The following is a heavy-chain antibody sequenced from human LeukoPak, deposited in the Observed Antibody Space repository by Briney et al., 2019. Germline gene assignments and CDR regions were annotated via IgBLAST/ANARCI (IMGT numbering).Heavy chain of an antibody. D-gene: IGHD3-10*01. Sequence: GGSLRLSCAASGFTFSSYWMHWVRQAPGKGLVWVSRINSDGSSTSYADSVKGRFTVSRDNAKNTLYLQMNSLRAEDTAVYYCARDRGGLWFGELPFDYWGQGTLVTVSS. V-gene: IGHV3-74*01. J-gene: IGHJ4*02. CDR3: ARDRGGLWFGELPFDY. CDR2: INSDGSST. CDR1: GFTFSSYW.